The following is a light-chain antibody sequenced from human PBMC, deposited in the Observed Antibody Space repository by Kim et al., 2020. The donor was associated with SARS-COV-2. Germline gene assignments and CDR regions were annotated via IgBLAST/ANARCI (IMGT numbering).Light chain of an antibody. CDR1: SLRSYY. Sequence: SSELTQDPAVSVALGQTVRITCQGDSLRSYYASWYQQKPGQAPVLVIYGKNNRPSGIPDRFSGSSLGNTASLTITGAQAEDEADYYCNSRDSSGNHPVV. CDR3: NSRDSSGNHPVV. J-gene: IGLJ2*01. V-gene: IGLV3-19*01. CDR2: GKN.